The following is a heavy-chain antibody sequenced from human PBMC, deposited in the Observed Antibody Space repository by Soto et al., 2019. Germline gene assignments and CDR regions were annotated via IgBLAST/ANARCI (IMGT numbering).Heavy chain of an antibody. J-gene: IGHJ4*02. CDR3: ARPPQFLWSGAFTSRAYYFNY. V-gene: IGHV5-51*01. Sequence: GESLKISCTGSGYSFSTYWIAWVRQRPGKGLEWMGIIYPGDSDTRYSPSFQRQVNISPDTTTNTAYPHWSSVKAWDTAIYYCARPPQFLWSGAFTSRAYYFNYWGPGTLVTVSS. D-gene: IGHD3-10*01. CDR2: IYPGDSDT. CDR1: GYSFSTYW.